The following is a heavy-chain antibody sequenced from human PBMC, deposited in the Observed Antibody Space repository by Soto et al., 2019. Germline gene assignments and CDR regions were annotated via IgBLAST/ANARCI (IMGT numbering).Heavy chain of an antibody. V-gene: IGHV3-30*18. CDR1: GFTFSSYG. D-gene: IGHD1-26*01. CDR2: ISYDGSNK. J-gene: IGHJ4*02. Sequence: QVQLVESGGGMVQPGRSLRLSCAASGFTFSSYGMHWVRQAPGKGLEWVAVISYDGSNKYYADSVKGRFTISRDNSKNTLYLQMNSLRAEDTAVYYCAKVSLQWELRSYFDYWGQGTLVTVSS. CDR3: AKVSLQWELRSYFDY.